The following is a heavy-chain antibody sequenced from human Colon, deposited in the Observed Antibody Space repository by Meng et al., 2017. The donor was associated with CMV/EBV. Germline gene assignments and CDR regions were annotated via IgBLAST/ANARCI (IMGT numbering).Heavy chain of an antibody. V-gene: IGHV3-49*04. CDR3: ARGVTAVGQRHYFDH. CDR2: IRSKAYGGTT. CDR1: GFTFGDYA. D-gene: IGHD3-10*01. Sequence: GESLKISCTASGFTFGDYAMSWVRQAPGKGLEWVGFIRSKAYGGTTEYAASVKGRFTISRDDSKSIAYLQMNSLKTEDTAVYYCARGVTAVGQRHYFDHWGQGTQVTVSS. J-gene: IGHJ4*02.